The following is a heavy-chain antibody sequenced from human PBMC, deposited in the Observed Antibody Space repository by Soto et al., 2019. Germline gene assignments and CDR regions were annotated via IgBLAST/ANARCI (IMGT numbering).Heavy chain of an antibody. CDR2: IYYSGST. J-gene: IGHJ4*02. CDR3: AIVEVAVLAFDY. D-gene: IGHD6-19*01. V-gene: IGHV4-30-4*01. CDR1: GGSISRGDYY. Sequence: QVQLQESGPGLVKPSQTLSLTCTVSGGSISRGDYYWSWIRQAPGKGLEWIGYIYYSGSTYYNPALKSRVTISVDTSKNQFSLKLSSVTAADTAVYYCAIVEVAVLAFDYWGQGTLVTVSS.